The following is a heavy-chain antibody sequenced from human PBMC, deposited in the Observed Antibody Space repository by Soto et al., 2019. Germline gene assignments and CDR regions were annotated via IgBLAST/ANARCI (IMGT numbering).Heavy chain of an antibody. Sequence: SETLSLTCTVSGGSISSYYWSWIRQPPGKGLEWIGYIYYSGSTNYNPSLKSRVTISVDTSKNQFSLKLSSVTAADTAVYYCARGYRVRGRNYYYGIDVWGQGTTVTVS. CDR1: GGSISSYY. D-gene: IGHD1-1*01. CDR3: ARGYRVRGRNYYYGIDV. CDR2: IYYSGST. V-gene: IGHV4-59*01. J-gene: IGHJ6*02.